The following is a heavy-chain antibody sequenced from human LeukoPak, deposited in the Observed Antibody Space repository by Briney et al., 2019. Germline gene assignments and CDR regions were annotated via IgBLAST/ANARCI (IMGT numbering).Heavy chain of an antibody. D-gene: IGHD1-26*01. J-gene: IGHJ4*02. V-gene: IGHV4-4*09. CDR2: IHSSGGS. CDR1: GASLSNYY. Sequence: SETLSLTCTVSGASLSNYYWIWIRQTPEKVLEWMGHIHSSGGSSYYPSLKSRLTLSIDTPRNQLSLKLPSVTAADTAVYFCARLGSYHDFWGQGALVTVSS. CDR3: ARLGSYHDF.